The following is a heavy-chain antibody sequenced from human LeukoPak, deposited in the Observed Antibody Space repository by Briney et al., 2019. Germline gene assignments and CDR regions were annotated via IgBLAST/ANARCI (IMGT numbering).Heavy chain of an antibody. CDR2: IYTSGST. CDR1: GGSISSYY. CDR3: VRSLGRYSPYYFDH. D-gene: IGHD3-10*01. Sequence: SETLSLTCTVSGGSISSYYWSWIRQPAGKGLGWIGRIYTSGSTDYNPSLKSRVTMSVDTSKNQLSLRLRSVTAADTAIYFCVRSLGRYSPYYFDHWGQGKLVTVSS. J-gene: IGHJ4*02. V-gene: IGHV4-4*07.